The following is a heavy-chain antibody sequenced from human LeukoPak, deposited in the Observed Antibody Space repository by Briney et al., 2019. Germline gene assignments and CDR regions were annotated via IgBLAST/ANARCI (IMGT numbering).Heavy chain of an antibody. CDR2: ISAYSGST. CDR3: ANSITMIDY. CDR1: GFTFSSYA. J-gene: IGHJ4*02. V-gene: IGHV3-23*01. D-gene: IGHD3-22*01. Sequence: GGSLRLSCAASGFTFSSYAMSWVRQVPGKGLEWVSLISAYSGSTYYADSVKGRFTISRDNSKNTLYLQMNSLRAEDTAVYYCANSITMIDYWGQGTLVTVSS.